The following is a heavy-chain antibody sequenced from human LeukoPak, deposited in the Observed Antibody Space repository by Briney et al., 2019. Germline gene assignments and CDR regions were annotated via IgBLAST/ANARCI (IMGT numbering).Heavy chain of an antibody. Sequence: ASVKVSCKASGYTFTSYGISWVRQAPGRGLEWMGWISAYNGNTNYAQKLQGRVTMTTDTSTSTAYMELRSLRSDDTAVYYCARFLTMGYYMDVWGQGTLVTVSS. CDR1: GYTFTSYG. D-gene: IGHD3-10*01. J-gene: IGHJ4*02. V-gene: IGHV1-18*01. CDR3: ARFLTMGYYMDV. CDR2: ISAYNGNT.